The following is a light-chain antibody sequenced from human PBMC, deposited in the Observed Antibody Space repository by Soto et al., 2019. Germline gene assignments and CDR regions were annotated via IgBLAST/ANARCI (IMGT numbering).Light chain of an antibody. V-gene: IGKV4-1*01. CDR3: QQYYSSPWT. CDR2: LAS. CDR1: QSILSSSNNKNY. J-gene: IGKJ1*01. Sequence: DTVMTQSPDSLAVSLGEMATISCMSSQSILSSSNNKNYLTWYQLKPGQPPRLLIYLASTRESGVPDRFSGSGSGTHFTLTISSLQAEDVALYYCQQYYSSPWTFGQGTKVEIK.